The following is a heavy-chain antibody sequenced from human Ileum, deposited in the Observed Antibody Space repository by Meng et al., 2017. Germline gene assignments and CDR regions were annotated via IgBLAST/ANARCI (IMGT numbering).Heavy chain of an antibody. CDR3: ARDHWGSLDY. J-gene: IGHJ4*02. CDR2: AST. CDR1: GGSVSSAGYQ. V-gene: IGHV4-61*08. Sequence: QVQLPGSGPGLVRPSETLSLICTVSGGSVSSAGYQWDWIRQPPGKGLEWIGYASTNYNPSLKSRVTISLDTSKNQFSLKLSSVTAADTAVYYCARDHWGSLDYWGQGILVTVSS. D-gene: IGHD7-27*01.